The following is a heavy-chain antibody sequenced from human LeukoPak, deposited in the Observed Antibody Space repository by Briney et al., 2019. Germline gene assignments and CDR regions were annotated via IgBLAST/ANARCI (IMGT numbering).Heavy chain of an antibody. J-gene: IGHJ4*02. CDR1: GYTFTSYG. CDR3: ARMVWQLWYFDY. D-gene: IGHD5-18*01. V-gene: IGHV1-18*01. Sequence: ASVKVSCKASGYTFTSYGISCVRQAPGQGLEWMGWISAYNGNTNYAQKLQGRVTMTTDTSTSTAYMELRSLRSDDTAVYYCARMVWQLWYFDYWGQGTLVTVSS. CDR2: ISAYNGNT.